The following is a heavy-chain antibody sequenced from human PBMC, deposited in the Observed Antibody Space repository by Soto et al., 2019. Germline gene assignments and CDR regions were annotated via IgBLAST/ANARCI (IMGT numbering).Heavy chain of an antibody. CDR2: ISAYNGNT. Sequence: ASVKVSCKASGYSFDDYGISWVRQVPGQGLEWMGWISAYNGNTNFAQRFQGRVTLTTDTSTSTAYMEVRSLRSDDTAVYFCARDSVLMVYAKGYFGYWGQGTLVTVSS. J-gene: IGHJ4*02. CDR1: GYSFDDYG. V-gene: IGHV1-18*01. D-gene: IGHD2-8*01. CDR3: ARDSVLMVYAKGYFGY.